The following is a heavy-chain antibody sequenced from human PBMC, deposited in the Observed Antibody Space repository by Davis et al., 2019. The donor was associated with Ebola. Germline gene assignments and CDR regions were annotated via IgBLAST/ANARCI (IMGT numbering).Heavy chain of an antibody. J-gene: IGHJ4*02. CDR3: ARVPRGDGDYFDY. D-gene: IGHD3-10*01. Sequence: SVKVSCKASGGTFSSYAISWVRQAPGQGLEWMGAIIPIFGTANYAQKFQGRVTITADESTSTAYMELSSLRSEDTAVYYCARVPRGDGDYFDYWGQGTLVTVSS. CDR1: GGTFSSYA. V-gene: IGHV1-69*13. CDR2: IIPIFGTA.